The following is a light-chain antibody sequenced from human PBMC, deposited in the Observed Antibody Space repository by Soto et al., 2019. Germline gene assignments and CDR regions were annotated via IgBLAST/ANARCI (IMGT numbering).Light chain of an antibody. V-gene: IGKV1-9*01. Sequence: DMHLTRSRSYLPAWVGDGVTIAGRASQGISSYLAWYQQKPGKAPQLLIYAASTLQSGVPSRFSGSGSGTDCTLALSSLQPGDFATYYRQQLNSYPLAFGGGTKVDIK. CDR3: QQLNSYPLA. J-gene: IGKJ4*02. CDR1: QGISSY. CDR2: AAS.